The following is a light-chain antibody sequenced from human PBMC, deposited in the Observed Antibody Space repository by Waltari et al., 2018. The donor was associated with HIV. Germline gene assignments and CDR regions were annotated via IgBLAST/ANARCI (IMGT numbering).Light chain of an antibody. CDR3: YSYANGSTSWV. CDR2: EGS. V-gene: IGLV2-23*01. Sequence: QSALTQPASVSGSPGQSITVSCTGTSSDVGSYNLVSWYQQHPGKAPKLKIYEGSKRPSGVSIRFSGSKSGNTASLTISGLQAEDEADYYCYSYANGSTSWVFGGGTKLTVL. J-gene: IGLJ3*02. CDR1: SSDVGSYNL.